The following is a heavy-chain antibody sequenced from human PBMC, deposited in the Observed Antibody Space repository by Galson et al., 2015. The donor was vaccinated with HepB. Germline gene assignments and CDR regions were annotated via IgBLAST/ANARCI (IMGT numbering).Heavy chain of an antibody. CDR2: ISYDGSNK. V-gene: IGHV3-30-3*01. D-gene: IGHD3-22*01. Sequence: SLRLSCAASGFTFSSYAMHWVRQAPGKGLEWVAVISYDGSNKYYADSVKGRFTISRDNSKNTLYLQMNSLRAEDTAVYYCARSWGYYYVSSEVDYWGQGTLVTVSS. CDR1: GFTFSSYA. CDR3: ARSWGYYYVSSEVDY. J-gene: IGHJ4*02.